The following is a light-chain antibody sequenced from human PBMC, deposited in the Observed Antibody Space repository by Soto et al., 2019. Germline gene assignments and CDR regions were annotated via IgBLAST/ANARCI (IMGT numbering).Light chain of an antibody. CDR1: QSVSSY. Sequence: DIQMTQSPSSLSASVGDRVTITCRASQSVSSYLNWYQQRPGRAPEVLIYAVSSLQSGVPSRFSGSGSGTDFTLTISSLQLEDFATYYCQQIYSPPWTFGQGTKVEIK. V-gene: IGKV1-39*01. CDR3: QQIYSPPWT. J-gene: IGKJ1*01. CDR2: AVS.